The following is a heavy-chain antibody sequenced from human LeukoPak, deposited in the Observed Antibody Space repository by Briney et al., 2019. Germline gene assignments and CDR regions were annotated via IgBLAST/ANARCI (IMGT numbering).Heavy chain of an antibody. Sequence: SWVRQAPGKGLQWVANMKQDGSEKYYVASVKGRFTISRDNAKNSLYLQMNSLRAEDTAVYYCAREDYGGNSNDYWGQGTLVTVSS. D-gene: IGHD4-23*01. J-gene: IGHJ4*02. CDR2: MKQDGSEK. CDR3: AREDYGGNSNDY. V-gene: IGHV3-7*01.